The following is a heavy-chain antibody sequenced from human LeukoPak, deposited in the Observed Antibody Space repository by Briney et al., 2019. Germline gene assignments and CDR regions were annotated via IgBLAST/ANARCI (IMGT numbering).Heavy chain of an antibody. CDR2: ISSSGSTI. CDR3: AREARYWYFDL. D-gene: IGHD6-6*01. V-gene: IGHV3-48*03. CDR1: GFTFSSYE. J-gene: IGHJ2*01. Sequence: PGGYLRLSCAASGFTFSSYEMNWVRQAPGKGLEWVSYISSSGSTIYYADSVKGRFTISRDNAKNSLYLQMNSLRAEDTAVYYCAREARYWYFDLWGRGTLVTVSS.